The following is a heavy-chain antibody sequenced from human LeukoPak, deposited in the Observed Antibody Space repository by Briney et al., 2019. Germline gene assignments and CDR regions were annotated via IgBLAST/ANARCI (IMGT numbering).Heavy chain of an antibody. CDR1: GFTFSSYG. V-gene: IGHV3-30*02. Sequence: GGSLRLSCAASGFTFSSYGMHWVRQAPGKGLEWVAFIRYDGSNKYYADSVKGRFTISRDNSKNTLYLQMNSLRAEDTAVYYCAKGDSLSFLPTSSFDYWGQGTLVTVSS. J-gene: IGHJ4*02. D-gene: IGHD5/OR15-5a*01. CDR2: IRYDGSNK. CDR3: AKGDSLSFLPTSSFDY.